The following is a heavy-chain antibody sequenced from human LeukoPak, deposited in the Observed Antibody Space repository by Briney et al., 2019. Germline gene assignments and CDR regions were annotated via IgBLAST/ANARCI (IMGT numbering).Heavy chain of an antibody. CDR1: GFTFSSYS. D-gene: IGHD6-19*01. CDR3: AIIAVAHTGFDY. CDR2: ISSSSSYI. J-gene: IGHJ4*02. Sequence: GGSLRLSCAASGFTFSSYSMNWVRQAPGMGLEWVSSISSSSSYIYYADSVKGRFTISRDNAKNSLYLQMNSLRAEDTAVYYCAIIAVAHTGFDYWGQGTLVTVSS. V-gene: IGHV3-21*01.